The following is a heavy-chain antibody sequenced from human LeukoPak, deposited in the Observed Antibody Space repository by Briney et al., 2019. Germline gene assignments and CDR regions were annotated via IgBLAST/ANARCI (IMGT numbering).Heavy chain of an antibody. Sequence: PSETLSLTCAVYGGSFSGYYWSWIRQPPGKGLEWIGEINHSGSTNYNPSLKSRVTISVDTSKNQFSLKLSSVTAADTAVYYCARVYDSSGYYLRFDPWGQGTLVTVSS. CDR1: GGSFSGYY. CDR2: INHSGST. CDR3: ARVYDSSGYYLRFDP. D-gene: IGHD3-22*01. J-gene: IGHJ5*02. V-gene: IGHV4-34*01.